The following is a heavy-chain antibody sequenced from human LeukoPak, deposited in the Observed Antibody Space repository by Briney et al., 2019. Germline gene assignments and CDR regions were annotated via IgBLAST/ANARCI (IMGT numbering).Heavy chain of an antibody. D-gene: IGHD4-17*01. Sequence: AASVKVSCKASGYTFTSYGISWVRQAPGQGLDWMGWISVYNGNTNYAQKLQGRVTMTTDTSTSTAYMELRSLRSDDTAVYYCARDNDYGDYTFRYWGQGTLVTVSS. CDR1: GYTFTSYG. CDR3: ARDNDYGDYTFRY. V-gene: IGHV1-18*01. J-gene: IGHJ4*02. CDR2: ISVYNGNT.